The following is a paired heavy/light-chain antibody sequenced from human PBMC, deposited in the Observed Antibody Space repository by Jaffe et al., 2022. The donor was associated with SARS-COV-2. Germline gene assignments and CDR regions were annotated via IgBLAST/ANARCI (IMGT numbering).Heavy chain of an antibody. J-gene: IGHJ4*02. CDR1: GFTVSNNF. D-gene: IGHD3-22*01. CDR2: IYSGGST. Sequence: EVQLVETGGGLIQPGGSLRLSCAASGFTVSNNFVSWVRRAPGKGLEWVSIIYSGGSTYYADSVKGRFTISRDNSKNTVYLQMNSLSGDDTAVYHCARVGSSGSLGNYFDCWGQGTLVTVSS. CDR3: ARVGSSGSLGNYFDC. V-gene: IGHV3-53*02.
Light chain of an antibody. Sequence: ETVMTQSPATLSVSPGERATLSCRASQSVKSYLAWYQQKPGQAPRLLIYGASTRATGIPARFSGSGSGTEFTLTISSLQSEDFAVYYCQQYNNWPTFGPGTKVDIK. J-gene: IGKJ3*01. CDR1: QSVKSY. V-gene: IGKV3-15*01. CDR2: GAS. CDR3: QQYNNWPT.